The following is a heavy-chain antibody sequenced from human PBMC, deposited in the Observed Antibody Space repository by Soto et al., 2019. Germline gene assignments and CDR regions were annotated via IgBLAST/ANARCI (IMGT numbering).Heavy chain of an antibody. CDR3: AKDKDLGAAGYYFDY. CDR1: GVTFSNYG. Sequence: QVQLVESGGGVVQPGRSLRLSCAASGVTFSNYGMHWVRQAPGKGLEWEAVVSNDGRNKYHADSVKGRFTISRDNAKNTLYLQMNSLRAEDTAVYYCAKDKDLGAAGYYFDYWGQGTLVTVSS. D-gene: IGHD6-13*01. J-gene: IGHJ4*02. CDR2: VSNDGRNK. V-gene: IGHV3-30*18.